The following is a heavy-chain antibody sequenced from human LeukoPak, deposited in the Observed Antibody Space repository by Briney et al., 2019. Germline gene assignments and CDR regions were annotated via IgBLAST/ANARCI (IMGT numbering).Heavy chain of an antibody. CDR1: GGTFSSYA. D-gene: IGHD6-19*01. J-gene: IGHJ4*02. Sequence: SVTVSCTASGGTFSSYAISWVRQAPGQGLEWMGGIIPIFGTANYAQKFQGRVTITADESTSTAYMELSSLRSEDTAVYYCARGREQWLEMYKNFDYWGQGTLVTVSS. CDR2: IIPIFGTA. CDR3: ARGREQWLEMYKNFDY. V-gene: IGHV1-69*13.